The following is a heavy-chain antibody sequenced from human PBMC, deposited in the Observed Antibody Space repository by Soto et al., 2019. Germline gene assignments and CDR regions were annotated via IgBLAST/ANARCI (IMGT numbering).Heavy chain of an antibody. CDR2: TYYRSKWSY. Sequence: QVQLQQSGPGLVKPSQTLSLTCAITGDSVSSNSAGWSWVRQSPSRGLEWLGRTYYRSKWSYEYAESVRGRITINPDSSKNQFSLQLNSVPPEETAVYFCARGEQYSGRIFDYWGQGTLVTVSS. J-gene: IGHJ4*01. CDR3: ARGEQYSGRIFDY. V-gene: IGHV6-1*01. D-gene: IGHD1-26*01. CDR1: GDSVSSNSAG.